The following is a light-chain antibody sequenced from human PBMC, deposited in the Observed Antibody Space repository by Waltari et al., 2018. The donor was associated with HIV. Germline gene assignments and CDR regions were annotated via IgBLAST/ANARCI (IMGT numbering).Light chain of an antibody. J-gene: IGKJ3*01. CDR1: QGIGND. Sequence: IQMTQAPSSLSASLGDGVTITCRASQGIGNDLGWYQQKPGKAPNLLIYAASSLQSGVPSRFSGSGSGTDFTLTISYLQPEDFATYYCLQDYSYPLTFGPGTKLDIK. CDR2: AAS. V-gene: IGKV1-6*01. CDR3: LQDYSYPLT.